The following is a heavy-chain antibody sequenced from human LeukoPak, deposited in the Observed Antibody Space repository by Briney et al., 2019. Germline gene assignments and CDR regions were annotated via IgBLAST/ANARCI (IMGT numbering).Heavy chain of an antibody. CDR1: GFIVSTKY. Sequence: PGGSLRLSCAASGFIVSTKYMSWARQAPGKGLEWVSVIYSDGSTSYADSVKGRFTISRDNSKNMLYLQMNSLRAEDTAVYYCVRDDGYSPYDYWGQGTLVTVSS. J-gene: IGHJ4*02. V-gene: IGHV3-53*01. D-gene: IGHD5-24*01. CDR3: VRDDGYSPYDY. CDR2: IYSDGST.